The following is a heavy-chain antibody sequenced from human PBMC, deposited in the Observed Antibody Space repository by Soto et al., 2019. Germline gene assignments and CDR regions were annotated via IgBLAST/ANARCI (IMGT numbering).Heavy chain of an antibody. CDR3: AAHPGGGGY. Sequence: EVQLVESGGGLIQPGGSLRLSCAVSGFTVSNNYMSWVRQAPGKGLEGVSVIYSGGYTAYGDSVKGRFTTSRDNSKTTLDLQSNRRGTEATAVFYGAAHPGGGGYWGQGTLVTVSS. J-gene: IGHJ4*02. D-gene: IGHD3-10*01. CDR2: IYSGGYT. CDR1: GFTVSNNY. V-gene: IGHV3-53*01.